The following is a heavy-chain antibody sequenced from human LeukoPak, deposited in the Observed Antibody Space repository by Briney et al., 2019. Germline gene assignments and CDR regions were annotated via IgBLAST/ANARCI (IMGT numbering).Heavy chain of an antibody. CDR3: ARGASPVTREDWFDP. D-gene: IGHD4-11*01. Sequence: SETLSLTCAVYGGSFSGYYWSWIRQPPGKGLEWIGEINHSGSTNYNPSLKSRVTISVDTSKNQFSLKLSSVTAADTAVYYCARGASPVTREDWFDPWGQGTLVTVSS. CDR1: GGSFSGYY. J-gene: IGHJ5*02. V-gene: IGHV4-34*01. CDR2: INHSGST.